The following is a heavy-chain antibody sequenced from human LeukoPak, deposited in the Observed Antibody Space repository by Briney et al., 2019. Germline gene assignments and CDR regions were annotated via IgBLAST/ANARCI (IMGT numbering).Heavy chain of an antibody. CDR1: GGTFSSYA. CDR3: ARDFNAFDSSSCYTPSDYYYYYMDV. J-gene: IGHJ6*03. CDR2: IIPIFGTA. V-gene: IGHV1-69*06. Sequence: SVTVSCKASGGTFSSYAISWVRQAPGQGLEWMGGIIPIFGTANYAQKFQGRVTITADKSTSTAYMELSSLRSEDTAVYYCARDFNAFDSSSCYTPSDYYYYYMDVWGKGTTVTVSS. D-gene: IGHD6-13*01.